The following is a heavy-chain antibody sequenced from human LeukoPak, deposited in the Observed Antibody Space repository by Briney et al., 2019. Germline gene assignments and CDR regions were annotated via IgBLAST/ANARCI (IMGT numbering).Heavy chain of an antibody. Sequence: ASVKVSCKASGYVFTNHYMHWVRQAPGQGLEWMGLINPSGSSTLYAEKFQGRVTMTRDMSTSTVYMELSSLRSEDTAVYYCARDNRGYSYGYFDYWGQGTLVTVSS. CDR3: ARDNRGYSYGYFDY. V-gene: IGHV1-46*01. D-gene: IGHD5-18*01. J-gene: IGHJ4*02. CDR1: GYVFTNHY. CDR2: INPSGSST.